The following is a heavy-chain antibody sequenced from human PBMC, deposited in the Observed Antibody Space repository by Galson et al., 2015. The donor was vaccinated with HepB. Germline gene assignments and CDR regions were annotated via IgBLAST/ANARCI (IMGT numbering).Heavy chain of an antibody. V-gene: IGHV3-48*02. CDR3: ARVKRRGDAFDI. Sequence: SLRLSCAASGFTFSSCSMNWVRQAPGKGLEWVSYISSSSSTIYYADSVKGRFTISRDNAKNSLYLQMNSLRDEDTAVYYCARVKRRGDAFDIWGQGTMVTVSS. CDR2: ISSSSSTI. J-gene: IGHJ3*02. CDR1: GFTFSSCS.